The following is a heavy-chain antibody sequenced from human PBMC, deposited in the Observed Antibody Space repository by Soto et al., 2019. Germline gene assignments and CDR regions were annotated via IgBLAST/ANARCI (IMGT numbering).Heavy chain of an antibody. D-gene: IGHD3-22*01. V-gene: IGHV3-23*01. Sequence: EVQVLESGGGLVQPGGSLRLSCVASGFTFNKYAMSWVRQAPGKRLEWVSAISGSGGPTYYADSVKGRFSISRDNSKNTLYLQMNGLRAEDTAVYYCAKDNGYYYYESYGLDFWGQGTLVTVSS. CDR1: GFTFNKYA. CDR2: ISGSGGPT. J-gene: IGHJ4*02. CDR3: AKDNGYYYYESYGLDF.